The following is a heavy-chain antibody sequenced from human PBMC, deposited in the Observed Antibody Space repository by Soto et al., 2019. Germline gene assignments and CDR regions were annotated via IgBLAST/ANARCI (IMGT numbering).Heavy chain of an antibody. J-gene: IGHJ3*02. Sequence: GGSLRLSCAASGFTFSNAWMSWVRQAPGKGLEWVGRIKSKTDGGTTDYAAPVKGRFTISRDDSKNTLYLQMNSLKTEDTAVYYCTTDSPFNDILTGYYDAFDIWGQGTMVTVSS. D-gene: IGHD3-9*01. CDR1: GFTFSNAW. V-gene: IGHV3-15*01. CDR3: TTDSPFNDILTGYYDAFDI. CDR2: IKSKTDGGTT.